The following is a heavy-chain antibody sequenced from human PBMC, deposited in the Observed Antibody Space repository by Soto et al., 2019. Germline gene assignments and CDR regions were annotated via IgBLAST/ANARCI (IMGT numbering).Heavy chain of an antibody. D-gene: IGHD3-16*01. V-gene: IGHV4-30-4*01. CDR2: IYYSGST. J-gene: IGHJ4*02. Sequence: QVQLQESGPGLVKPSQTLSLTCTVSGGSISSGDYYWSWIRQPPGKGLEWIGYIYYSGSTYYNPSLKGLVPTSGDPSKTQFSLKLSSVTAADPAVYSSAFYVGNSVYFDYWGRGTLVTVSS. CDR1: GGSISSGDYY. CDR3: AFYVGNSVYFDY.